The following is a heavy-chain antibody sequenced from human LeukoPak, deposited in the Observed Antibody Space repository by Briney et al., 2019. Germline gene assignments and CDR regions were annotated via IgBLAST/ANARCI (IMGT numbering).Heavy chain of an antibody. Sequence: GASVKVSCKASGYTFTNYGIIWVRQAPGQGLEWMGWISVYNGNTNYAQKLQGRVTMTTDTSTSTAYMELKSLRSAGTAVYYCAGGWLQPSWYFDLWGGGTLVTVSA. V-gene: IGHV1-18*01. D-gene: IGHD5-24*01. J-gene: IGHJ2*01. CDR2: ISVYNGNT. CDR1: GYTFTNYG. CDR3: AGGWLQPSWYFDL.